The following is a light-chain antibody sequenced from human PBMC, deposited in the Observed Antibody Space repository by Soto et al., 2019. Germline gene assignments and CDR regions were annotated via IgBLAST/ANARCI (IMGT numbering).Light chain of an antibody. J-gene: IGKJ1*01. Sequence: EIVLTQSPGPLSLSPGERATLSCRASQSVSSSYLAWYQQKPGQAPRLLIYGVSSRATGIPDSFSGIGSGTEFTLTISSLQPDDVALYYCQQYASSPRTFGQGTKVDIK. V-gene: IGKV3-20*01. CDR3: QQYASSPRT. CDR2: GVS. CDR1: QSVSSSY.